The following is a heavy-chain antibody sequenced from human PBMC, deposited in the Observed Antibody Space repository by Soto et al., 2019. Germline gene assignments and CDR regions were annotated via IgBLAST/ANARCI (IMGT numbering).Heavy chain of an antibody. V-gene: IGHV4-4*02. D-gene: IGHD2-2*01. CDR2: IFHDGRA. Sequence: QVQLQEPGPGLVKPSGTLSLTCTVSGGSHWYSLVRQAPGKGLEWIGQIFHDGRASYDPSLQSQVTISIDKSRNQISLNVPSLTAADTAIYYCAQHEGYALHSWGQGALVVVSS. CDR3: AQHEGYALHS. CDR1: GGSHW. J-gene: IGHJ4*02.